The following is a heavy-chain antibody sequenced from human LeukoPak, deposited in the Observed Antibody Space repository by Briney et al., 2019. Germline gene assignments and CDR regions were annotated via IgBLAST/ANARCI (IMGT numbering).Heavy chain of an antibody. CDR2: VIPSSSST. Sequence: SVKVSCKASGDTFSNYAFSWVRQAAGQGLEWLGWVIPSSSSTTYAPRFQDRVTITTDDSTSTAYLELRSLRSEDTAVYYCARTRITMVRGVPYTDYWGQGTLVTVSS. J-gene: IGHJ4*02. CDR1: GDTFSNYA. CDR3: ARTRITMVRGVPYTDY. V-gene: IGHV1-69*05. D-gene: IGHD3-10*01.